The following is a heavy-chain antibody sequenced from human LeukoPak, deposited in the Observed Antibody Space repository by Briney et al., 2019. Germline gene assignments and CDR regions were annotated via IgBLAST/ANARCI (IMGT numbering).Heavy chain of an antibody. J-gene: IGHJ4*02. CDR3: AKGQEGRSGSYYLSALY. CDR1: GFTFSSYG. CDR2: ISYDGSNK. D-gene: IGHD1-26*01. V-gene: IGHV3-30*18. Sequence: QAGGSLRLSCAASGFTFSSYGMHWVRQAPGKGLEWVAVISYDGSNKYYADSVKGRFTISRDNSKNTLYLQMNSLRADDTAVYYCAKGQEGRSGSYYLSALYWGQGTLVTVSS.